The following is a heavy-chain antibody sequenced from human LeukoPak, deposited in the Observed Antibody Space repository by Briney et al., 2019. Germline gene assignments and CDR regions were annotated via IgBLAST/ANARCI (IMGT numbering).Heavy chain of an antibody. Sequence: GGSLRLSCAASGFAFSSYWMSWVRQAPGKGLEWVANIKDDGSEKYYVDSVKGRFTISRDDAKNSLYLQMNSLRAEDTAVYYCARARDSSWDYWGQGTLVTVSS. D-gene: IGHD6-13*01. CDR3: ARARDSSWDY. J-gene: IGHJ4*02. V-gene: IGHV3-7*03. CDR2: IKDDGSEK. CDR1: GFAFSSYW.